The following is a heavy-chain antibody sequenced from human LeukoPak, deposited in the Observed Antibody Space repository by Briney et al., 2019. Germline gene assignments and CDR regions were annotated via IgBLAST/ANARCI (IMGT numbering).Heavy chain of an antibody. Sequence: GGSLRLSCAASGFTFAGYGMTWVRQAPGKGLEWVSALSGSGGESYYADSVKGRFTISRENSKNTLFLQMDSLRAEDTAVYYCAELGITMIGGVWGKGTTVTISS. CDR3: AELGITMIGGV. CDR2: LSGSGGES. D-gene: IGHD3-10*02. V-gene: IGHV3-23*01. CDR1: GFTFAGYG. J-gene: IGHJ6*04.